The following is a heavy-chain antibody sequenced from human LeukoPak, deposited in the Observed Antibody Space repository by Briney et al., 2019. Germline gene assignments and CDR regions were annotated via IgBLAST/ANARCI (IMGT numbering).Heavy chain of an antibody. CDR2: INHSGST. Sequence: SQTLSLTCTVSGDSISRSTYYWAWIRQPPGKGLEWIGEINHSGSTNYNPSLKSRVTISVDKSKNQFSLKLSSVTAADTAVYYCARQCSGGSCRGDVGGWFDPWGQGTLVTVSS. CDR3: ARQCSGGSCRGDVGGWFDP. V-gene: IGHV4-39*07. CDR1: GDSISRSTYY. D-gene: IGHD2-15*01. J-gene: IGHJ5*02.